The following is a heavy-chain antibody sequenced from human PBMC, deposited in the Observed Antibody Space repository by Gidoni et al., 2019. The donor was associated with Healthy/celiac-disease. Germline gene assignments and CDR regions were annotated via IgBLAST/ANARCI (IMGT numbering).Heavy chain of an antibody. CDR1: GFTFDAYA. V-gene: IGHV3-9*01. CDR2: ISWNSGSI. J-gene: IGHJ4*02. CDR3: AKAGRTVTTRVCDY. Sequence: EVQLVESGGALVQPGRSLRLSCAASGFTFDAYAMHWVRQAPGKGREWVSGISWNSGSIGYADSVKGRFTISRDNAKNSLYLQMNSLSAEDTALYYCAKAGRTVTTRVCDYWGQGTLVTVSS. D-gene: IGHD4-17*01.